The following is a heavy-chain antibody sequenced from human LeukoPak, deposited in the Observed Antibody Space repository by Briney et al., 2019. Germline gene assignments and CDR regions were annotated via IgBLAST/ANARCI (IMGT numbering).Heavy chain of an antibody. CDR1: GGSISSYY. CDR2: IYYSGST. CDR3: ASYYGSGSFSSDYYFDY. V-gene: IGHV4-59*01. J-gene: IGHJ4*02. Sequence: SETLSLTCSVSGGSISSYYWSWIRQPPGKGLEWIGYIYYSGSTNYNPSLKSRVTISVDTSKNQFSLKLSSVTAADTAVYYCASYYGSGSFSSDYYFDYWGQGTLVTVSS. D-gene: IGHD3-10*01.